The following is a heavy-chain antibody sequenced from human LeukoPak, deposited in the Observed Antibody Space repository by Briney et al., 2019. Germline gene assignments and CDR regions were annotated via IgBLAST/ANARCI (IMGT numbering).Heavy chain of an antibody. D-gene: IGHD3-10*01. CDR2: IHTSGVI. CDR3: ARGNVNTAGHYGYWFDP. V-gene: IGHV4-4*09. J-gene: IGHJ5*02. Sequence: PSETLSLTCSVSNGSITPYYWSWLRQPPGKGLEWIGNIHTSGVINSNPSLKNRLTISIDTSKNQFSLILSSVTAADSAVYFCARGNVNTAGHYGYWFDPWAREPWSPSPQ. CDR1: NGSITPYY.